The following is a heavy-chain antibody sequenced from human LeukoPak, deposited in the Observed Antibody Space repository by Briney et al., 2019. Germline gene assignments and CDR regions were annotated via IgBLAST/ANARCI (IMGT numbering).Heavy chain of an antibody. V-gene: IGHV3-7*01. D-gene: IGHD4-11*01. CDR3: ARSKDRSWPYDY. CDR1: GFTFSNYW. J-gene: IGHJ4*02. Sequence: TGGSLRLSCAASGFTFSNYWMAWVRQAPGKGLEWVANIKEDGSDKHYADSVKGRFTISRDNADNTLYLQMSSLRDDDTAVYFCARSKDRSWPYDYWGQGALVTVSS. CDR2: IKEDGSDK.